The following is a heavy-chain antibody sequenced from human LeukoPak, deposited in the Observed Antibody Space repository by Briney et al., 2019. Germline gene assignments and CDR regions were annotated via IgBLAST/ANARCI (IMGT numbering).Heavy chain of an antibody. Sequence: SQTLSLTCAISGDSVSSNSAAWNWIRQSPSRGLEWLGRTYYRSKWYNDYAVSVKSRITINPDTSKNQSSLQLNSVTPEDTAVYYCARASSGNSLYYYYYYMDVWGKGTAVTVSS. V-gene: IGHV6-1*01. D-gene: IGHD4-23*01. CDR3: ARASSGNSLYYYYYYMDV. CDR2: TYYRSKWYN. J-gene: IGHJ6*03. CDR1: GDSVSSNSAA.